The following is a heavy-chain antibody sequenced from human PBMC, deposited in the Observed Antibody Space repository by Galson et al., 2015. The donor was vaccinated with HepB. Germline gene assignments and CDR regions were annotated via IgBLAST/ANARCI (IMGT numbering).Heavy chain of an antibody. Sequence: SFKASGSTFTSYDINWVRQATGQGLEWMGWMIPNSGDTGYARKFQGRVTMTRNTAISTAYMELSSLRSEDTAVYYCARYIGGSYYSDFDYWGQGTRVTVSS. V-gene: IGHV1-8*01. CDR2: MIPNSGDT. J-gene: IGHJ4*02. CDR1: GSTFTSYD. CDR3: ARYIGGSYYSDFDY. D-gene: IGHD1-26*01.